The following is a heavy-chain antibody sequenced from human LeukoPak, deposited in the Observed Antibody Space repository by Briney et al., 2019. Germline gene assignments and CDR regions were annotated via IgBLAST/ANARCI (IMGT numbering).Heavy chain of an antibody. CDR2: IRRDGNDE. J-gene: IGHJ3*02. CDR3: AKGDYYGSGSAVGAFDI. D-gene: IGHD3-10*01. Sequence: PGGSLRLSCVASGFTFSGIWMSWVRQAPGKGLEWVANIRRDGNDEYYVDSVKGRFTISRDNAKNSLYLQMNSLRAEDTAVYYCAKGDYYGSGSAVGAFDIWGQGTMVTVSS. CDR1: GFTFSGIW. V-gene: IGHV3-7*03.